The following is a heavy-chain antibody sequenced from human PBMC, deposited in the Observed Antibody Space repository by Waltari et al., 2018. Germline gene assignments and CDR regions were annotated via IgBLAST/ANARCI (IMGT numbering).Heavy chain of an antibody. D-gene: IGHD4-17*01. CDR2: ISGSGGNT. J-gene: IGHJ4*02. CDR1: GFIFSTYA. Sequence: EVQLLESGGGVVQPGGALRVSCAASGFIFSTYAMSWVRQAPGKGLEWVSSISGSGGNTYYADSVKGRFTISRDNFKNTLYLQMNSLRGEDTAVYYCAKDRATVTTWRDYWGQGTLVTVSS. CDR3: AKDRATVTTWRDY. V-gene: IGHV3-23*01.